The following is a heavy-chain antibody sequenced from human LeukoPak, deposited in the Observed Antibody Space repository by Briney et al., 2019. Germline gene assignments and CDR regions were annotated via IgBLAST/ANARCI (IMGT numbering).Heavy chain of an antibody. V-gene: IGHV1-69*13. CDR2: IIPILGTA. CDR1: GGTFSSYA. CDR3: ARGHVRFLEWLLYRPSDQSYFDY. D-gene: IGHD3-3*01. J-gene: IGHJ4*02. Sequence: SVKVSCKASGGTFSSYAISWVRQAPGQGLEWMGGIIPILGTANYAQKFQGRVTITADESTSTAYMELSSLRSEDTAVYYCARGHVRFLEWLLYRPSDQSYFDYWGQGTLVTVSS.